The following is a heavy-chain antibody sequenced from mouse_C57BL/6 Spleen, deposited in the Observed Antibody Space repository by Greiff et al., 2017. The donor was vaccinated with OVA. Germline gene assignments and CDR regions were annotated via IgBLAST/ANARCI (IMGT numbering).Heavy chain of an antibody. V-gene: IGHV1-18*01. CDR2: INPNNGGT. CDR1: GYTFTDYN. CDR3: ARLTGTDY. D-gene: IGHD4-1*01. J-gene: IGHJ2*01. Sequence: EVQLVESGPELVKPGASVKIPCKASGYTFTDYNMDWVKQSHGKSLEWIGDINPNNGGTIYNQKFKGKATLTVDKSSSTAYMELRSLTSEDSAVYYCARLTGTDYWGQGTTLTVSS.